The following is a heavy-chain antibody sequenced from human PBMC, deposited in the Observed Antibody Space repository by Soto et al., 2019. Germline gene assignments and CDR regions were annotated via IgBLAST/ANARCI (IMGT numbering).Heavy chain of an antibody. CDR2: INPNSGGT. V-gene: IGHV1-2*02. J-gene: IGHJ4*02. Sequence: GASVKVSCKASGYTFSDYYIHWVRQAPGRGLEWMGWINPNSGGTKYAPKFQGGVTMTRDTSITTAYMELSRLRSGDTAVYYCARDPATAKPEGVDFWGQGTLVTVSS. D-gene: IGHD1-1*01. CDR3: ARDPATAKPEGVDF. CDR1: GYTFSDYY.